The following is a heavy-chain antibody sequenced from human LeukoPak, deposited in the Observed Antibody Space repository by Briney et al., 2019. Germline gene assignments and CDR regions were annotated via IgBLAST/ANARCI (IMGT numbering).Heavy chain of an antibody. Sequence: PGGSLRLSCAASGFTFRSYRMSWVRQAPGKGPEWVANIKQDGSEKYYVDSVKGRFTISRDNAKNSVYLQMNSLRAEDTAVYYCASDGHPFESWGQGARVTVSS. V-gene: IGHV3-7*01. CDR1: GFTFRSYR. J-gene: IGHJ4*02. CDR3: ASDGHPFES. CDR2: IKQDGSEK.